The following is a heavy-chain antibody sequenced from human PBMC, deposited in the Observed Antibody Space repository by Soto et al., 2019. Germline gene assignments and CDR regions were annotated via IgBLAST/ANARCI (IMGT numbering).Heavy chain of an antibody. J-gene: IGHJ6*02. CDR1: GFTFTTYG. Sequence: QAQLVESGGGAVQPGRSLRLSCAAPGFTFTTYGMHWVRQAPGKGLEWVAVISYDGRSKYYADSVKGRFTVSRDNSNNTVYLQLNRMIAEGTAVYYCAIDTFAYCSGGSCLYYYGMDVWGQGTTVTVSS. CDR2: ISYDGRSK. CDR3: AIDTFAYCSGGSCLYYYGMDV. D-gene: IGHD2-15*01. V-gene: IGHV3-30*03.